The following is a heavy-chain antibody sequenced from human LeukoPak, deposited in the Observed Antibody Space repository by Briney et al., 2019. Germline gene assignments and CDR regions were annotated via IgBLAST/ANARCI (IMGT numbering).Heavy chain of an antibody. D-gene: IGHD4-17*01. V-gene: IGHV3-30*02. Sequence: GGSLRLSCAASGFTFSTYELHWVCQAPGKGLEWVASIRYDGSNQYYADSVKGRFTISRDNSKSTLYLQMNSLRTDDTAVYYCAKMIHEYGDYPLYYWGQGTLVTVSS. J-gene: IGHJ4*02. CDR1: GFTFSTYE. CDR3: AKMIHEYGDYPLYY. CDR2: IRYDGSNQ.